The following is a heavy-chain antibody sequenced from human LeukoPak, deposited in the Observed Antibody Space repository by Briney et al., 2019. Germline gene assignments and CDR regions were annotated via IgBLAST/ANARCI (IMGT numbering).Heavy chain of an antibody. CDR3: ATGIVVVVAATRDFDY. Sequence: ASVKVSCKVSGYTLTELSMHWVRQAPGKGLEWMGGFDPEDGETIYAQKFQGRVTMTEDTSTDTAYMELSSLRSEDTAVYYCATGIVVVVAATRDFDYWGQGTLVTVSS. CDR2: FDPEDGET. V-gene: IGHV1-24*01. J-gene: IGHJ4*02. CDR1: GYTLTELS. D-gene: IGHD2-15*01.